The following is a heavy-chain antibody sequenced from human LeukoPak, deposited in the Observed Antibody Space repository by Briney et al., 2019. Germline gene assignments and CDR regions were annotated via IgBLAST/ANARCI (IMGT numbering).Heavy chain of an antibody. Sequence: SEPLSLTCTVPGGSISSFYWGWIRKPPGKGLEWIGYIYYSGSPNYKPSLKRRVTISVDTSKKQFSLKLRAVTAADTGVYLCVCVRRGFRESSKYSSYYYMDAWGNGTPVTIPS. V-gene: IGHV4-59*08. CDR2: IYYSGSP. CDR1: GGSISSFY. J-gene: IGHJ6*03. CDR3: VCVRRGFRESSKYSSYYYMDA. D-gene: IGHD3-10*01.